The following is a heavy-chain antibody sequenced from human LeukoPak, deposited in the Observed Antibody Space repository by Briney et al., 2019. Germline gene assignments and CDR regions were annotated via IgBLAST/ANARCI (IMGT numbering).Heavy chain of an antibody. Sequence: SETLSLTCTVSGGSISSYYWSWIRQPPGKGLGWIGYIYYSGSTNYNPSLKSRVTISVDTSKNQFSLKLSSVTAADTAVYYCARVQEPYYYYGMDVWGQGTTVTVSS. V-gene: IGHV4-59*01. D-gene: IGHD1-14*01. CDR1: GGSISSYY. CDR2: IYYSGST. CDR3: ARVQEPYYYYGMDV. J-gene: IGHJ6*02.